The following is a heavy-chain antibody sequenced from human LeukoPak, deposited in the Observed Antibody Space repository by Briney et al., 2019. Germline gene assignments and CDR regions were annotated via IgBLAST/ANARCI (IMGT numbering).Heavy chain of an antibody. V-gene: IGHV3-7*04. CDR2: IKQDGSEK. CDR3: ARGTYSSGWGALDI. CDR1: GFTFSSYW. D-gene: IGHD6-19*01. Sequence: GGSLRLSCAASGFTFSSYWMSWVRQAPGKGLEWVAKIKQDGSEKYYVDSVKGRLTISRDNAKNSLYLQMNSLRVEDTAVYYCARGTYSSGWGALDIWGQGTMVTVSS. J-gene: IGHJ3*02.